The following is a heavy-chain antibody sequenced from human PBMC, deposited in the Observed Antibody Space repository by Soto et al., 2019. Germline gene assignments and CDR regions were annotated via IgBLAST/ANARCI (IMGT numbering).Heavy chain of an antibody. V-gene: IGHV1-69*01. D-gene: IGHD3-22*01. CDR2: IIPIFGTA. CDR1: GGTFSRHA. Sequence: QVQLVQSGAEVRKPGSSVKVSCKASGGTFSRHAISWVRQAPGPGLEWMGWIIPIFGTANHAQKFQGRVTIIADQSTSTVYMELSSLRSEDTAMYYCARGWGYDSNDYYYAYWGQGTLVIVSS. J-gene: IGHJ4*02. CDR3: ARGWGYDSNDYYYAY.